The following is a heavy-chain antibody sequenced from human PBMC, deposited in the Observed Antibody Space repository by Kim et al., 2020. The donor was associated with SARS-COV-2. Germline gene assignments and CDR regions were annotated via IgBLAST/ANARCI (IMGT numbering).Heavy chain of an antibody. CDR2: IWYDGSNK. V-gene: IGHV3-33*01. Sequence: GGSLRLSCAASGFTFSSYGMHWVRQAPGKGLEWVAVIWYDGSNKYYADSVKGRFTISRDNSKNTLYLQMNSLRAEDTAVYYCARDSNYYGSGSYYNSYYYCGMDVWGQGTTVTVSS. J-gene: IGHJ6*02. CDR3: ARDSNYYGSGSYYNSYYYCGMDV. D-gene: IGHD3-10*01. CDR1: GFTFSSYG.